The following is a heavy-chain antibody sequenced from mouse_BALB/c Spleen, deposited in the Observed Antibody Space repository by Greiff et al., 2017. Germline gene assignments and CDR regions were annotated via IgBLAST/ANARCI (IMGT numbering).Heavy chain of an antibody. CDR1: GYTFTDYA. V-gene: IGHV1S137*01. D-gene: IGHD2-1*01. J-gene: IGHJ4*01. CDR2: ISTYYGDA. Sequence: QVQLQQSGAELVRPGVSVKISCKGSGYTFTDYAMHWVKQSHAKSLEWIGVISTYYGDASYNQKFKGKATMTVDKSSSTAYMELARLTSEDSAIYYCARPYGNYNAMDYWGQGTSVTVSS. CDR3: ARPYGNYNAMDY.